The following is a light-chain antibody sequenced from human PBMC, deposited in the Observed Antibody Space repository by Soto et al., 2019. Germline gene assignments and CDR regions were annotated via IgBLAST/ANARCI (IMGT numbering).Light chain of an antibody. V-gene: IGLV2-8*01. CDR3: SSYAGSNNFGV. CDR1: SSDVGGYND. Sequence: QSALTQPPSASGSPGQSVTISCTGTSSDVGGYNDVSWYQQHPAKAPQLIIYEVSKRPSGVPDRFSGSKSGNTASLTVSGLQAEDEAGYYCSSYAGSNNFGVFGTGTKLTVL. J-gene: IGLJ1*01. CDR2: EVS.